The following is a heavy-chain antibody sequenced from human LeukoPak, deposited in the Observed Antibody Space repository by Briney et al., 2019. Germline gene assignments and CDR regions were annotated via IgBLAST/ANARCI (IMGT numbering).Heavy chain of an antibody. CDR3: ARIDGGGTGIQGFDP. Sequence: ASVKVSCKASGYTFTGYDINWVRQATGQGLERMGWMNPNSGNTGYAQKFQGRVTITRNTSISTAYMELSSLRSEDTAVYYCARIDGGGTGIQGFDPWGQGTLVTVSS. D-gene: IGHD3-16*01. CDR2: MNPNSGNT. V-gene: IGHV1-8*03. J-gene: IGHJ5*02. CDR1: GYTFTGYD.